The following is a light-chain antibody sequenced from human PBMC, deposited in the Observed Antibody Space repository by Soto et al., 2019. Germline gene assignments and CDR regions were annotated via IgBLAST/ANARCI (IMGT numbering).Light chain of an antibody. Sequence: DIQMTQSPSTLSASVGDRVTITCRASQRLTTWLAWYQQKPGKAPKLLTYDASSLESGVPSRFSGSGSGTEFTLTISSLQPDDFATYYCQQYNSYWSFGPGTKVDIK. CDR3: QQYNSYWS. J-gene: IGKJ1*01. CDR2: DAS. V-gene: IGKV1-5*01. CDR1: QRLTTW.